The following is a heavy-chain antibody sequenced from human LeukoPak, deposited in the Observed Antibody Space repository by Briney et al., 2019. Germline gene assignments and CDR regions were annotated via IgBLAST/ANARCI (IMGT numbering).Heavy chain of an antibody. CDR3: ASVGSTSYQFDY. CDR1: GFTFSSYE. D-gene: IGHD2-2*01. Sequence: GGSLRLSCAASGFTFSSYEMTWVRQAPGKGLEWVSYISSSGSTIYYADSVKGRFTISRDNAKNSLYLQMNSLRAEDTAVYYCASVGSTSYQFDYWGQGTLVTVSS. CDR2: ISSSGSTI. V-gene: IGHV3-48*03. J-gene: IGHJ4*02.